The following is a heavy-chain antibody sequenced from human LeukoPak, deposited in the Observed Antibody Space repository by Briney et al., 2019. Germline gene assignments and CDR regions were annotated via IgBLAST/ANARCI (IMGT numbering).Heavy chain of an antibody. Sequence: PGGSLRLSCSASGFTFSSFAMHWVRQAPGKGLEYVAAISRNGGSTYYADSVKGRFTISRDNSKNTVSLQMSSLRAEDTALYYCVKDGLAFCGGDCYSYFDYWGQGTLVTVSS. CDR3: VKDGLAFCGGDCYSYFDY. CDR2: ISRNGGST. CDR1: GFTFSSFA. D-gene: IGHD2-21*02. J-gene: IGHJ4*02. V-gene: IGHV3-64D*06.